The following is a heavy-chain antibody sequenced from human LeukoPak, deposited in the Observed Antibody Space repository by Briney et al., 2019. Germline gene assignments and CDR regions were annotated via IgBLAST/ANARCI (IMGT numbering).Heavy chain of an antibody. V-gene: IGHV3-49*03. D-gene: IGHD2-15*01. CDR1: GFTFGDYA. Sequence: GGSLRLSCTASGFTFGDYAMSWFRQAPGKGLEWVGFIRSKAYGGTTEYAASVKGRFTISRDDSKSIAYLRMNSLKTEDTAVYYCTRASRGVVVVAATAYWGQGTLVTVSS. CDR3: TRASRGVVVVAATAY. J-gene: IGHJ4*02. CDR2: IRSKAYGGTT.